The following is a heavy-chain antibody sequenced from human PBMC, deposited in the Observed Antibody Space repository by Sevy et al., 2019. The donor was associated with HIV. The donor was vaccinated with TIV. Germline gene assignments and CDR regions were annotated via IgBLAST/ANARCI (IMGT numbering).Heavy chain of an antibody. V-gene: IGHV3-30*18. CDR1: RFTFRSYA. D-gene: IGHD3-9*01. CDR2: ISDDGSKK. J-gene: IGHJ4*02. Sequence: GGSLRLSCTASRFTFRSYAMHWVRQAPGKGLEWVAVISDDGSKKYYVDSVKGRFTISRDNSKNTLYLQMNSLRAEDTAVYYCAKDGGFDWLLYRFYFDGWGQGTLVTVSS. CDR3: AKDGGFDWLLYRFYFDG.